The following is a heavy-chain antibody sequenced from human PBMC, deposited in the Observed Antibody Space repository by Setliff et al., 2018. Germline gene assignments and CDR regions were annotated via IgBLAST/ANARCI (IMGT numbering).Heavy chain of an antibody. Sequence: ASVKVSCKASGYTFVGYYLHWVRQAPGQGLEWMGWINXKXXXXXYXXXFXGRVXXTRDASINTAFMHLSSLKSGDMAVYYCAREPYDYIWGSYRSPYFDHWGQGALVTVSS. D-gene: IGHD3-16*02. CDR1: GYTFVGYY. V-gene: IGHV1-2*02. CDR3: AREPYDYIWGSYRSPYFDH. J-gene: IGHJ4*02. CDR2: INXKXXXX.